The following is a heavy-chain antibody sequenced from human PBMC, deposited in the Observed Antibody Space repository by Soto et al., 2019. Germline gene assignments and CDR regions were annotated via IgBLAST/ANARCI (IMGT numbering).Heavy chain of an antibody. CDR2: IIPIFNST. J-gene: IGHJ4*02. V-gene: IGHV1-69*06. CDR3: AREGRGKKAGYNGLVSLGY. Sequence: QVQLVQSGAEVKTPGSSLKVSCTVSGSRFSNYVISWVRQAPGHGLEWLGRIIPIFNSTQYAQKFQGRVTITADKSTNTASLELSSLRSDDTAVYYCAREGRGKKAGYNGLVSLGYWGQGNLVTVSS. CDR1: GSRFSNYV. D-gene: IGHD2-2*02.